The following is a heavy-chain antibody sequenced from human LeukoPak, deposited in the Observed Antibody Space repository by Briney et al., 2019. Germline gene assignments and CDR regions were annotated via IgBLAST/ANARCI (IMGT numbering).Heavy chain of an antibody. V-gene: IGHV3-23*01. D-gene: IGHD6-19*01. J-gene: IGHJ4*02. CDR3: AKDSGYSSGWYFV. CDR1: GFTFSSSA. CDR2: ISGSGAST. Sequence: GGSLRLSCAASGFTFSSSAMSWVRQAPGKGREWVSGISGSGASTFYADSVKGRFTLSRDNSKNTLYLQMNSLRAEDTAVYYCAKDSGYSSGWYFVWGQGTLVTVSS.